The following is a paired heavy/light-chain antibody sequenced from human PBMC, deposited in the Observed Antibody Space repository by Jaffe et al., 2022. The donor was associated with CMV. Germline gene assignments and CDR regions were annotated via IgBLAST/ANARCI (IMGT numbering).Light chain of an antibody. Sequence: DIVMTQSPLSLPVTPGEPASISCRSSQSLLHSNGYNYLDWYLQKPGQSPQLLIYLGSNRASGVPDRFSGSGSGTDFTLKISRVEAEDVGVYYCMQALQTLFGQGTRLEIK. V-gene: IGKV2-28*01. CDR3: MQALQTL. J-gene: IGKJ5*01. CDR1: QSLLHSNGYNY. CDR2: LGS.
Heavy chain of an antibody. CDR2: IIPIFGTA. D-gene: IGHD3-22*01. CDR3: ARNYYDSSGSARPNYYGMDV. CDR1: GGTFSSYA. J-gene: IGHJ6*02. Sequence: QVQLVQSGAEVKKPGSSVKVSCKASGGTFSSYAISWVRQAPGQGLEWMGGIIPIFGTANYAQKFQGRVTITADESTSTAYMELSSLRSEDTAVYYCARNYYDSSGSARPNYYGMDVWGQGTTVTVSS. V-gene: IGHV1-69*01.